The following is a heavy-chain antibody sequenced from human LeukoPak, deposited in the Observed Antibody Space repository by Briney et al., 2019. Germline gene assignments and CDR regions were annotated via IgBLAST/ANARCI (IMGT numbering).Heavy chain of an antibody. CDR2: IRYDGTNK. CDR1: GFTFSSYR. Sequence: GGSLRLSCAASGFTFSSYRMHWVRQAPGRGLESVSFIRYDGTNKYYADSVKGRFTISRDNSKNTLYLQMNSLRAEDTAFYYCAKKLMSLTTRAFVDYWGQGTLVTVSS. CDR3: AKKLMSLTTRAFVDY. V-gene: IGHV3-30*02. J-gene: IGHJ4*02. D-gene: IGHD4-11*01.